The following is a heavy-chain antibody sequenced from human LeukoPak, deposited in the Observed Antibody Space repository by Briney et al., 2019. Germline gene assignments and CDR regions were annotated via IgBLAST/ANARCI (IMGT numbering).Heavy chain of an antibody. CDR3: ARAWDCSSTSCYVYFDY. CDR2: IIPILDIT. Sequence: SSVKVSCKASGGTFNSYALTWVRQAPGQGLEWMGRIIPILDITIYAQKFQGRVTITADKSTSTAYIELSSLSSEDTAVYYCARAWDCSSTSCYVYFDYWGQGTLVTVSS. CDR1: GGTFNSYA. V-gene: IGHV1-69*04. J-gene: IGHJ4*02. D-gene: IGHD2-2*01.